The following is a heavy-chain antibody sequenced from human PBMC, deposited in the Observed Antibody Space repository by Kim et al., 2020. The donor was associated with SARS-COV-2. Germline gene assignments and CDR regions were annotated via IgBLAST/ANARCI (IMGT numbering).Heavy chain of an antibody. D-gene: IGHD5-12*01. CDR1: GFTFSSYS. J-gene: IGHJ6*02. CDR3: ARASGDGYNWAPGYYYYGMGV. Sequence: GGSLRLSCAASGFTFSSYSMNWVRQAPGKGLEWVSSISSSSSYIYYADSVKGRFTISRDNAKNSLYLQMNSLRAEDTAVYYCARASGDGYNWAPGYYYYGMGVWGPGPTATVSS. CDR2: ISSSSSYI. V-gene: IGHV3-21*01.